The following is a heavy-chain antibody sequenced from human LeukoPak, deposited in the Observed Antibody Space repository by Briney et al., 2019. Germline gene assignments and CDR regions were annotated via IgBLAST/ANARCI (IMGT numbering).Heavy chain of an antibody. D-gene: IGHD6-13*01. J-gene: IGHJ4*02. CDR1: GFTFTNNA. CDR3: SGHGSNSY. V-gene: IGHV3-23*01. Sequence: GGSLRLSCAASGFTFTNNALSWFRQAPGKGLEWVSDIRGGGDTYYAESVKGRFTISRDNSKNTLYLQMNSLRAEDTALYYASGHGSNSYRGQGTLVTVSS. CDR2: IRGGGDT.